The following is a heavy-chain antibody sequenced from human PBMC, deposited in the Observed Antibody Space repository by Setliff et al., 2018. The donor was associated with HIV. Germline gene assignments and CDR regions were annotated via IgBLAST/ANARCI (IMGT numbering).Heavy chain of an antibody. V-gene: IGHV3-21*01. Sequence: PGGSLRLSCVTSGFIFGNYEMNWVRQAPGKGLEWVSSITSSSSYKYYADSVKGRFTISRDNAKNSLYLQMNSLRAEDTAVYYCARGYYDSSGYYNALLWGQGTLVTVS. CDR3: ARGYYDSSGYYNALL. CDR2: ITSSSSYK. CDR1: GFIFGNYE. J-gene: IGHJ4*02. D-gene: IGHD3-22*01.